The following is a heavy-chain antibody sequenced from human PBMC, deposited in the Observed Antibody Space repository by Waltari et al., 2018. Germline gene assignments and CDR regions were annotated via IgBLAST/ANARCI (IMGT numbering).Heavy chain of an antibody. CDR3: VRSRDDAVNAFDI. Sequence: EVQLVESGGGLVQPGGSLRLSCAASGFAISSHWLHWVRQAPGKGLVWVSRISTDGRITNYADSVNGRFTISRDNAKNTLYLQRNTLRAEDTATFYCVRSRDDAVNAFDIWGQGTMVTVSS. D-gene: IGHD1-1*01. CDR1: GFAISSHW. CDR2: ISTDGRIT. V-gene: IGHV3-74*01. J-gene: IGHJ3*02.